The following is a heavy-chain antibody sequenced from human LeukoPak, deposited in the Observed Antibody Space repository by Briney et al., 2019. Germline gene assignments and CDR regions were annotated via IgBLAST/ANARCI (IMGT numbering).Heavy chain of an antibody. CDR2: IYTSGST. CDR3: ARETVVVPAAMADWFDP. D-gene: IGHD2-2*01. Sequence: SETLSLTCTVSGGSISSYYWSWIRQPAGKGLEWIGRIYTSGSTNYNPSLKSRVTMSVDTSKNQFSLKLSSVTAADTAVYYCARETVVVPAAMADWFDPWGQGTLVTVSS. CDR1: GGSISSYY. V-gene: IGHV4-4*07. J-gene: IGHJ5*02.